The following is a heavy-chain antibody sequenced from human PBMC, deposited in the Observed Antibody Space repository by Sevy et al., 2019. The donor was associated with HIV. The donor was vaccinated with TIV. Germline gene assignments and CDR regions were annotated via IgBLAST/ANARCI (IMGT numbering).Heavy chain of an antibody. CDR1: GGSFSGYY. Sequence: SETLSLTCAVYGGSFSGYYWSWIRQPPGKGLEWIGEINHSGSTNYNPSLKSRVTISVDTSKNQFSLKLSSVTAADTAAYYCARHRRIWSGQRWFDPWGQGTLVTVSS. V-gene: IGHV4-34*01. J-gene: IGHJ5*02. CDR3: ARHRRIWSGQRWFDP. CDR2: INHSGST. D-gene: IGHD3-3*01.